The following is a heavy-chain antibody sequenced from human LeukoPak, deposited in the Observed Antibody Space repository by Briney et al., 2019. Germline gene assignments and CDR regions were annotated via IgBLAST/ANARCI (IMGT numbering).Heavy chain of an antibody. D-gene: IGHD6-19*01. J-gene: IGHJ4*02. CDR1: GFKFDSYT. Sequence: GGSLRLSCAASGFKFDSYTMNWVRQAPGKGLEWVAVISYDEKNKFFADSVRGRFTISRDNSKNTLYLQMSSLRAEDTAVYYCTRDHTNGWPDYRGQGTLVTVYS. CDR2: ISYDEKNK. CDR3: TRDHTNGWPDY. V-gene: IGHV3-30*04.